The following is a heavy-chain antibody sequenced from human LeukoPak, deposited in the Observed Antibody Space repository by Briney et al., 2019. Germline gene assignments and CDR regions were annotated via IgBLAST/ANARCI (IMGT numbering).Heavy chain of an antibody. V-gene: IGHV4-39*07. D-gene: IGHD3-16*01. CDR2: IYYSGST. Sequence: PSETLSLTCTVSGGSISSSSYYWGWIRQPPGKGLEWIGSIYYSGSTYYNPSLKSRVTISVDTSKNQFSLKLSSVTAADTAVYYCARFGGEIEEYYFDYWGQGTLVTVSS. J-gene: IGHJ4*02. CDR3: ARFGGEIEEYYFDY. CDR1: GGSISSSSYY.